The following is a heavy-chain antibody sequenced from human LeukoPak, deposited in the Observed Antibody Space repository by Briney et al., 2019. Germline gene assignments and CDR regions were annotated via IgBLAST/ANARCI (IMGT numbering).Heavy chain of an antibody. D-gene: IGHD4-23*01. V-gene: IGHV3-7*01. J-gene: IGHJ4*02. CDR2: IKQDGSEK. Sequence: GGSLRLSCAASGFTFSSYWMSWVRQTPGKGLEWVANIKQDGSEKYYVDSVKGRFTISRDNAKNSLFLQMNILRAEDTAVYYCVRDYGGIGIDYWGQGTLVTVSS. CDR1: GFTFSSYW. CDR3: VRDYGGIGIDY.